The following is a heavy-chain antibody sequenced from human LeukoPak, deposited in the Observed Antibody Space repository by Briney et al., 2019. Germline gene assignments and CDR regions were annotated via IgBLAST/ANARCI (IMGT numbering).Heavy chain of an antibody. CDR2: IYYSGST. CDR1: GGSISSGGYY. V-gene: IGHV4-31*03. J-gene: IGHJ4*02. Sequence: PSQTLSLTCTVSGGSISSGGYYWSWIRQHPGKGLEWIGYIYYSGSTYYNPSLKSRVTISVDTSKNQFSLKLSSVTAADTAVYSCARAVYYGDYVGYFDYWGQGTLVTVSS. CDR3: ARAVYYGDYVGYFDY. D-gene: IGHD4-17*01.